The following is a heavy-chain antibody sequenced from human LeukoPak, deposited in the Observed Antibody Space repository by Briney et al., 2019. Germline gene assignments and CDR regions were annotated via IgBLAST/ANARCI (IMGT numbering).Heavy chain of an antibody. V-gene: IGHV3-30-3*01. CDR1: GFTFSSYA. J-gene: IGHJ1*01. Sequence: PGRSLRLSCAASGFTFSSYAMHWVRQAPGKGLEWVAVISYDGSNKYYADSVKGRFTISRDNSKNTLYLQMNSLRAEDTAVYYCAKDLITFGGPYLWGQGTLVTVSS. CDR3: AKDLITFGGPYL. CDR2: ISYDGSNK. D-gene: IGHD3-16*01.